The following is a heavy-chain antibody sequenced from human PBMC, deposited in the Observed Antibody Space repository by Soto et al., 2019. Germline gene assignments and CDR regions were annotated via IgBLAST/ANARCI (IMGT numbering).Heavy chain of an antibody. D-gene: IGHD6-19*01. CDR3: ARTVSGTFSYYYYMDV. J-gene: IGHJ6*03. CDR2: MNPNSGNT. Sequence: ASVKVSCKASGYTFTSYDINWVRQATGQGLEWMGWMNPNSGNTGYSQKFQGRVTITRDTSASTAYMELSSLRSEDTAVYYCARTVSGTFSYYYYMDVWGKGTTVTVSS. V-gene: IGHV1-8*01. CDR1: GYTFTSYD.